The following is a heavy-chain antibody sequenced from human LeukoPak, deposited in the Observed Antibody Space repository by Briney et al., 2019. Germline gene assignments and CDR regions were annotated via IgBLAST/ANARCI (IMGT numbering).Heavy chain of an antibody. V-gene: IGHV1-2*02. CDR3: ARDRRAYCGGDCYPGDY. CDR1: GYTFTGYY. J-gene: IGHJ4*02. CDR2: INPNSGGT. Sequence: GASVKVSCKASGYTFTGYYMHWVRQAPGQGLEWMGWINPNSGGTNYAQKFQGRVTMTRDTSISTAHMELSRLRSDDTAVYYCARDRRAYCGGDCYPGDYWGQGTLVTVSS. D-gene: IGHD2-21*02.